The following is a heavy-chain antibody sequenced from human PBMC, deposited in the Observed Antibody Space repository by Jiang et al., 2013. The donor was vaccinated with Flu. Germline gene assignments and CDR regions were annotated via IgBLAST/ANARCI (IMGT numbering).Heavy chain of an antibody. Sequence: KASGYTFMSYGISWVRQAPGQGLEWMGRIIPSLGIVNFAQKFQGRVTITADEATSTAYMELASLTPDDTAVYYCARDSSSEAYPLLLYYFDLWGRGTPVTVSS. CDR1: GYTFMSYG. J-gene: IGHJ2*01. D-gene: IGHD2-15*01. CDR2: IIPSLGIV. CDR3: ARDSSSEAYPLLLYYFDL. V-gene: IGHV1-69*04.